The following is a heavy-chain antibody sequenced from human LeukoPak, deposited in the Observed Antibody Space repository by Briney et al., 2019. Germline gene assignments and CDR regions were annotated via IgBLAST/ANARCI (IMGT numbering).Heavy chain of an antibody. CDR1: GFTFSSYE. CDR2: ISSSGNTI. J-gene: IGHJ6*04. Sequence: GGSLRLSCAASGFTFSSYEMNWVRQAPGKGLEWVSSISSSGNTIYYADSVKGRFTISRDNAKNSLYLQMNSLRAEDTAVYYCAELGITMIGGVWGKGTTVTISS. CDR3: AELGITMIGGV. V-gene: IGHV3-48*03. D-gene: IGHD3-10*02.